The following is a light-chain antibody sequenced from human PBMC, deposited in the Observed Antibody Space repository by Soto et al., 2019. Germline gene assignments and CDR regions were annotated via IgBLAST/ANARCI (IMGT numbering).Light chain of an antibody. Sequence: DIQMTQSPSTLSASVGDRVTITCRASQSISSWLAWYQQKPGKAPKLLIYKASSLESGVPSRSSGSGSGTEFTLTISSLQPDDFATYYCQQYNSYSPPWTFGQGTTADIK. V-gene: IGKV1-5*03. CDR2: KAS. CDR1: QSISSW. J-gene: IGKJ1*01. CDR3: QQYNSYSPPWT.